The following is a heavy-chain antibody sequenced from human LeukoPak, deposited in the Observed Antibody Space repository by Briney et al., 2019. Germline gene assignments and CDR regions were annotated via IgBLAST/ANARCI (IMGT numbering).Heavy chain of an antibody. V-gene: IGHV4-59*01. J-gene: IGHJ4*02. CDR3: AREDGGSGSYGRFDY. CDR1: GGSISSYY. CDR2: TYYSGST. D-gene: IGHD3-10*01. Sequence: SETLSLTCTVSGGSISSYYWSWIRQPPGKGLEWIGYTYYSGSTNYNPSLKSRVTISVDTSKNQFSLKLSSVTAADTAVYYCAREDGGSGSYGRFDYWGQGTLVTVSS.